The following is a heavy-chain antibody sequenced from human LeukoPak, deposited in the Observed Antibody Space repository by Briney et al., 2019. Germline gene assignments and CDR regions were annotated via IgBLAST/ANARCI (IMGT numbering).Heavy chain of an antibody. V-gene: IGHV4-59*01. D-gene: IGHD3-3*01. CDR3: ARAPDFWSGYFDY. CDR1: GGSISSYY. J-gene: IGHJ4*02. CDR2: IYYSGST. Sequence: SETLSLTCTVSGGSISSYYWSWIRQPPGKGLEWIGYIYYSGSTNYNPPLKSRVTISVDTSKNQFSLKLSSVTAADTAVYYCARAPDFWSGYFDYWGQGTLVTVSS.